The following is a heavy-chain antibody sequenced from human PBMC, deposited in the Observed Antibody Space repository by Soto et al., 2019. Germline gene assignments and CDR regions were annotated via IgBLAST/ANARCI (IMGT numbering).Heavy chain of an antibody. Sequence: EVQLLESGGGLVQPGGSLRLSCAASGFTFSIYAMSWVRQAPGKGLEWVSAISGSGDYTYYADSVKGRFAISRDNSKNTLYLQLNSLRAEETAVYYCAKVLKAVAGTYDYWGQGTLVTVSS. V-gene: IGHV3-23*01. J-gene: IGHJ4*02. CDR2: ISGSGDYT. CDR1: GFTFSIYA. CDR3: AKVLKAVAGTYDY. D-gene: IGHD6-19*01.